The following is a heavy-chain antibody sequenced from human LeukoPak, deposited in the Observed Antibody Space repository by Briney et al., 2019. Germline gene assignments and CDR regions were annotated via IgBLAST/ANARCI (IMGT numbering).Heavy chain of an antibody. J-gene: IGHJ5*02. CDR3: ARDSAPRRYYYDSSGYFVNWFDP. CDR1: GDSFSSNSAA. D-gene: IGHD3-22*01. Sequence: SQTLSLTCAISGDSFSSNSAAWNWIRQSPSRGLEWLGRTYYRSKWYNDYAVSVKSRITINPDTSKNQFSLQLNSVTPEDTAVYYCARDSAPRRYYYDSSGYFVNWFDPWGQGTLVTVSS. V-gene: IGHV6-1*01. CDR2: TYYRSKWYN.